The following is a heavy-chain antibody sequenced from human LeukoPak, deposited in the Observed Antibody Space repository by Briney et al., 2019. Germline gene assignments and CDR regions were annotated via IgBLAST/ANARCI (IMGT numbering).Heavy chain of an antibody. CDR2: IYYSGST. Sequence: SETLSLTCTVSGGSISSYYWSWIRQPPGKGLEWIGYIYYSGSTNYNPSLKSRVTISVDTSKNQFSLKLSSVTAADTAVYYCARYPDYYYYYGMDVWGQGTTVTVSS. J-gene: IGHJ6*02. CDR1: GGSISSYY. V-gene: IGHV4-59*12. CDR3: ARYPDYYYYYGMDV.